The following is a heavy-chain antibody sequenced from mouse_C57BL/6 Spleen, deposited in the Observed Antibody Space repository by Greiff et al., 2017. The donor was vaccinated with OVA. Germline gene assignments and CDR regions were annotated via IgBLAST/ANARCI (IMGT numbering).Heavy chain of an antibody. V-gene: IGHV1-63*01. J-gene: IGHJ2*01. Sequence: VQLQQSGAELVRPGTSVKMSCKASGYTFTNYWIGWAKQRPGHGLEWIGDIYPGGGYTNYNEKFKGKATLTADKSSSTAYMQFSSLTSEDSAIYDGARSRDYDEYYFDYWGQGTTLTVSS. CDR2: IYPGGGYT. D-gene: IGHD2-4*01. CDR3: ARSRDYDEYYFDY. CDR1: GYTFTNYW.